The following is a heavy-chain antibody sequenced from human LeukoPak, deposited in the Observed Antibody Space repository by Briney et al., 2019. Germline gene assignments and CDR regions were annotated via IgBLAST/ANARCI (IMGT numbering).Heavy chain of an antibody. CDR3: AKGPRAVTTGRDAFDI. Sequence: GGSLRLSCAASGFTFTNYAINWVRQAPGKGLEWVSGISSSGESTYYAGSVKGRFTISRDNSKNTLYLQMNSLRAEDTAVYYCAKGPRAVTTGRDAFDIWGQGTMVTVSS. V-gene: IGHV3-23*01. CDR2: ISSSGEST. J-gene: IGHJ3*02. D-gene: IGHD4-17*01. CDR1: GFTFTNYA.